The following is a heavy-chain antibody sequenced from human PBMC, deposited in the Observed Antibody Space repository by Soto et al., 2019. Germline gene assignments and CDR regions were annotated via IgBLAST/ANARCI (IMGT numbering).Heavy chain of an antibody. CDR2: ISSSSSYI. V-gene: IGHV3-21*01. J-gene: IGHJ5*02. Sequence: PGGSLRLSCAASGFTFSSYSMNWVRQAPGKGLEWVSSISSSSSYIYYADSVKGRFAISRDNAKNSLYLQMNSLRAEDTAVYYCARGKSIRWFDPWGQGTLVTVSS. CDR1: GFTFSSYS. CDR3: ARGKSIRWFDP.